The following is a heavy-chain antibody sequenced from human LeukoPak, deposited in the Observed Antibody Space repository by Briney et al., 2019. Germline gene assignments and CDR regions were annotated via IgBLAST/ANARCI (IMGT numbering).Heavy chain of an antibody. CDR2: IYTSGST. Sequence: KPSETLSLTCTVSGGSISSYYWSWIRQPAGKGLEWIGRIYTSGSTNYNPSLKSRVTMSVDTSKNQFSLKLSSVTAADTAVYYCAGGGSSWYKAPFDYWGQGTLVTVSS. D-gene: IGHD6-13*01. CDR3: AGGGSSWYKAPFDY. CDR1: GGSISSYY. J-gene: IGHJ4*02. V-gene: IGHV4-4*07.